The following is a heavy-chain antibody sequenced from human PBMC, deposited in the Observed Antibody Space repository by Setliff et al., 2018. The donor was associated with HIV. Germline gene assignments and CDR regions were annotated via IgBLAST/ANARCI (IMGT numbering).Heavy chain of an antibody. D-gene: IGHD3-16*02. Sequence: GGSLRLSCAASGFTFSDSYMSWIRQAPGKGLEWVSYISSQSTYTNYADSVKGRFTISRDNAKNTLYLQMNSLRAEDTGVYYCARLWSYDYVWGSYRPVDYWGRGTLVTVSS. V-gene: IGHV3-11*06. CDR3: ARLWSYDYVWGSYRPVDY. J-gene: IGHJ4*02. CDR2: ISSQSTYT. CDR1: GFTFSDSY.